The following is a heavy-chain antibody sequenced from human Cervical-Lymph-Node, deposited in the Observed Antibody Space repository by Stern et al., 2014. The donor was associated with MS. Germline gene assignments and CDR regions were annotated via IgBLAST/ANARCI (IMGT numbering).Heavy chain of an antibody. CDR1: GYSFTNYW. CDR2: IYPGDSDP. CDR3: ARGLSGTYYFDY. J-gene: IGHJ4*02. D-gene: IGHD1-26*01. Sequence: EVQLEESGAEVKKPGESLKIACKGSGYSFTNYWIGWVRQMPGKGLEWMGIIYPGDSDPRDSPSFQGQVTISADKSISTAYLQWSSLKASDTATYYCARGLSGTYYFDYWGQGTLVTVSS. V-gene: IGHV5-51*03.